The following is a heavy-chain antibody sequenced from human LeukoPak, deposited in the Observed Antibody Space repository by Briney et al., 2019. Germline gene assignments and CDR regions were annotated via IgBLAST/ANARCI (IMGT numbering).Heavy chain of an antibody. J-gene: IGHJ3*02. CDR2: INHSGST. CDR1: GGSFSGYY. Sequence: PSETLSLTCAVYGGSFSGYYWSWIRQPPGKGLEWIGEINHSGSTNYNPSLKSRVTISVDTSKNQFSLKLSSVTAADTAVYYCARHSGNDFWSGSLAFDIWGQGTMVTVSS. CDR3: ARHSGNDFWSGSLAFDI. V-gene: IGHV4-34*01. D-gene: IGHD3-3*01.